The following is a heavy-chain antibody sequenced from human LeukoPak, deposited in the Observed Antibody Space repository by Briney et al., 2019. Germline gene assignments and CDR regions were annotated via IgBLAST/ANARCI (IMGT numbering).Heavy chain of an antibody. V-gene: IGHV4-4*08. J-gene: IGHJ4*02. Sequence: SETLSLTCAVSGASISSYYWSWVRQPPGKGLEWVGYIFTTESTNYNPSLKSRVTISIDTSKNQFSLKLSSVTAADTAVYYCARWLSRWGNFDYWGQGTLVTVSS. CDR1: GASISSYY. CDR3: ARWLSRWGNFDY. CDR2: IFTTEST. D-gene: IGHD3-22*01.